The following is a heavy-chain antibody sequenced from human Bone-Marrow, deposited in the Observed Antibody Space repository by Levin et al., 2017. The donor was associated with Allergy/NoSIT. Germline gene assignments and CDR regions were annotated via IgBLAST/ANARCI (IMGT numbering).Heavy chain of an antibody. J-gene: IGHJ4*02. Sequence: PGGSLRLSCAASGFLFSTYDVHWVRQAPGKGLEWVALISYDGGNKYYADSVRGRFTVSRDNSKNTLYLQLSSLRAEDTAVYYCARDPAGYYFDYWGQGTLVIVSS. CDR3: ARDPAGYYFDY. V-gene: IGHV3-30-3*01. CDR2: ISYDGGNK. CDR1: GFLFSTYD. D-gene: IGHD6-25*01.